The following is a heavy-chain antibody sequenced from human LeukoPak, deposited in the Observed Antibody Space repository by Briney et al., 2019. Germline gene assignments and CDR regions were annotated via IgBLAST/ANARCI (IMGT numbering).Heavy chain of an antibody. V-gene: IGHV1-18*01. Sequence: ASVKVSCKASGYTFTNYGVSWVRQAPGQGLEWMGWISAYNGYTNYAQKFQFRVTMTTDTSTSTAYMELRGLTSDDTAVYYCATLNYDSSGYVDYWGQGTLVTVSS. CDR1: GYTFTNYG. CDR2: ISAYNGYT. D-gene: IGHD3-22*01. J-gene: IGHJ4*02. CDR3: ATLNYDSSGYVDY.